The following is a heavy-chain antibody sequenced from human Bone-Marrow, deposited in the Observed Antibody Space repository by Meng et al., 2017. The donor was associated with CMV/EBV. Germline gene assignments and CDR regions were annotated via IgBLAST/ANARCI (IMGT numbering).Heavy chain of an antibody. J-gene: IGHJ6*02. Sequence: GGSLRLSCVGSGFTFSSYWMSWVRRAPGKGLEWVATIKHDGNEKYHVDSAKGRFTISRDNAKNSLYLQMNSLRAEDTAVYYCARDLKSSSWPHFYYYGMDVWGQGTTVTVSS. CDR2: IKHDGNEK. CDR1: GFTFSSYW. D-gene: IGHD6-13*01. V-gene: IGHV3-7*01. CDR3: ARDLKSSSWPHFYYYGMDV.